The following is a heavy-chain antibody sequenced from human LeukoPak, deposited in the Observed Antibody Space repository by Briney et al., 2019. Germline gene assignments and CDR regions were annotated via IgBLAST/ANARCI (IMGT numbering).Heavy chain of an antibody. CDR3: ARGLGSGSYEDY. D-gene: IGHD3-10*01. CDR1: GYTFTSYD. CDR2: MNPNSGNT. Sequence: ASVKVSCKASGYTFTSYDINWVRQATGQGLEWMGWMNPNSGNTGYAQKLQGRVTMTTDTSTSTAYMELRSLRSDDTAVYYCARGLGSGSYEDYWGQGTLVTVSS. J-gene: IGHJ4*02. V-gene: IGHV1-8*01.